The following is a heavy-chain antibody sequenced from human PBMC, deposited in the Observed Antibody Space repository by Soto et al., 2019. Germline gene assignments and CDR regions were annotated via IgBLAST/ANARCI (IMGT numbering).Heavy chain of an antibody. J-gene: IGHJ4*02. Sequence: EVQLVESGGALVQRGGSLTLSCAASGFRFSIYSMNWVRQAPGKGLEWSAYITSDTKTIKYAESVKGRFTISRDNAKNSVYLQMDNLRDEDTAVYYCARSVEGHFDYWGQGTVVTVSS. V-gene: IGHV3-48*02. CDR1: GFRFSIYS. CDR2: ITSDTKTI. CDR3: ARSVEGHFDY. D-gene: IGHD6-19*01.